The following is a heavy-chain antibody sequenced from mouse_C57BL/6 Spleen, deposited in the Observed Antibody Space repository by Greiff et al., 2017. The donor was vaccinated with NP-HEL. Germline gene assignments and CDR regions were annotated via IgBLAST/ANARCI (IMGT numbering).Heavy chain of an antibody. J-gene: IGHJ2*01. Sequence: VQLQQPGAELVMPGASVKLSCKASGYTFTSYWMHWVKQRPGQGLEWIGEIDPSDSYTNYNQKFKGKSTLTVDKSSSTAYMQLSSLTSEDSAVYYCAREAYGNWDYWGQGTTLTVSS. CDR1: GYTFTSYW. V-gene: IGHV1-69*01. CDR2: IDPSDSYT. D-gene: IGHD2-1*01. CDR3: AREAYGNWDY.